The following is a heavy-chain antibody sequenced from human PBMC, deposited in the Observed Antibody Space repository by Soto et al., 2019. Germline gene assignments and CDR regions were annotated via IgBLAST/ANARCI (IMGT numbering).Heavy chain of an antibody. J-gene: IGHJ4*02. CDR3: ARGIENEYYFDY. V-gene: IGHV4-39*01. CDR2: IYYSGST. D-gene: IGHD1-1*01. CDR1: GGSIRSSSYY. Sequence: SETLSLTCTVSGGSIRSSSYYWGWIRQPPGKGLEWIGSIYYSGSTYYNPSLKSRVTISVDTSKNQFSLKLSSVTAADTAVYYCARGIENEYYFDYWGQGTLVTVSS.